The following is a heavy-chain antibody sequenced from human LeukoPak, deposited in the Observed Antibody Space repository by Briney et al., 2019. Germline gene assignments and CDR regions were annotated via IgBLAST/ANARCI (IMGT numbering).Heavy chain of an antibody. J-gene: IGHJ6*03. D-gene: IGHD1-26*01. V-gene: IGHV3-7*01. CDR3: ARDPYSGAYGNTYYYYMDV. CDR1: GFTFSNHW. CDR2: IKQDGSEK. Sequence: HPGGSLRLSCAASGFTFSNHWMSWVRQAPGKGLEWVANIKQDGSEKYYVDSVKGRFTISRDNARNSLYLQMNSLTAEDTAVYYCARDPYSGAYGNTYYYYMDVWGKGTTVTISS.